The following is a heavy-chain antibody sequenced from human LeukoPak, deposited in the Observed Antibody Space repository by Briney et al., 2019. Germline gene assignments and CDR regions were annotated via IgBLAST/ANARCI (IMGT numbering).Heavy chain of an antibody. V-gene: IGHV3-21*01. J-gene: IGHJ4*02. CDR3: ARDRSSGWYDY. D-gene: IGHD6-19*01. CDR1: GFTFSTYS. CDR2: ITGSSRFI. Sequence: GGSLRLSCAASGFTFSTYSMSWVRQAPGKGLEWVSSITGSSRFIYYADSMKGRFTISRDNAKNSMYLQMSSLRAEDTAAYYCARDRSSGWYDYWGQGILVTVSS.